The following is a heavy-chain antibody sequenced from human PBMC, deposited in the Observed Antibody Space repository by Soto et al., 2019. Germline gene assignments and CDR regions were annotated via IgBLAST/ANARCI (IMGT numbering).Heavy chain of an antibody. CDR2: IYNSGGS. D-gene: IGHD4-17*01. CDR1: GASVRSGDYY. J-gene: IGHJ4*02. CDR3: VGTGTTDDY. Sequence: QVQLQESGPGLVKPSQTLSLTCSVSGASVRSGDYYWSSIRQAPGKGLEWIGYIYNSGGSYYNPSLKGRLTISIDTSKNQFSLKLNSVTXADTAIYYCVGTGTTDDYWGRGTLVTVSS. V-gene: IGHV4-30-4*01.